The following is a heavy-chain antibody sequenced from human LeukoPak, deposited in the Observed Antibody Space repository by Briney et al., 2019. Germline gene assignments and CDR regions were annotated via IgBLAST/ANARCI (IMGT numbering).Heavy chain of an antibody. CDR2: FDPEDGET. J-gene: IGHJ4*02. D-gene: IGHD6-13*01. V-gene: IGHV1-24*01. CDR3: AGGARRQQPFDY. Sequence: ASVKVSCKVSGYTLTELSIHWVRQAPGKGLEWMGGFDPEDGETIYAQKLQGRLTMTEDTSTDTAYMELSSLRAEDTAVYYCAGGARRQQPFDYWGQGTLVTVSS. CDR1: GYTLTELS.